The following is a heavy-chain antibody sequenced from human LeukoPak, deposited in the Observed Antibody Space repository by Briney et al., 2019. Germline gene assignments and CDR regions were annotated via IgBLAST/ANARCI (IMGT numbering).Heavy chain of an antibody. J-gene: IGHJ4*02. CDR3: TRRNWGAFDY. V-gene: IGHV3-48*01. CDR2: ISIGSSPI. CDR1: GFTFSSYT. D-gene: IGHD7-27*01. Sequence: GGSLRLSCAASGFTFSSYTMNWVRQAPGKGLEWVSFISIGSSPIYYADSVKGRFTISRDNAKNSLSLQMNNLRAEDTAVYYCTRRNWGAFDYWGQGTLVTVSS.